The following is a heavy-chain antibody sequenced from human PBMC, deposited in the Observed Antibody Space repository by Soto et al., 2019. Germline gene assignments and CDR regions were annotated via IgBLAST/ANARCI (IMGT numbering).Heavy chain of an antibody. CDR3: AKKVNSGPGSQYFDY. V-gene: IGHV3-23*01. CDR1: GFTFSSYS. CDR2: FRSSGDGGTT. J-gene: IGHJ4*02. Sequence: PVGSLRLSCAASGFTFSSYSMSWVRQAPGKGLEWVSGFRSSGDGGTTYYADSVKGRFTISRDNSKNTLFLQMNSLRAEDTAIYYCAKKVNSGPGSQYFDYWGQRTLVTVSS. D-gene: IGHD3-10*01.